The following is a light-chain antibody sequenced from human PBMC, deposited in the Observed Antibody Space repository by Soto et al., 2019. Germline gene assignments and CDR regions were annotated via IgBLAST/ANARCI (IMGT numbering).Light chain of an antibody. CDR3: QQRSYWPPYT. Sequence: EIVLTQSPATLSLSPGERATLSCRASQSVSSYLAWYQQKPGQARRLLIYDASNRATGIPARFCGSGSGTDFTLTISSLEPEDFAVYYCQQRSYWPPYTFGQGPKLEIK. CDR2: DAS. V-gene: IGKV3-11*01. CDR1: QSVSSY. J-gene: IGKJ2*01.